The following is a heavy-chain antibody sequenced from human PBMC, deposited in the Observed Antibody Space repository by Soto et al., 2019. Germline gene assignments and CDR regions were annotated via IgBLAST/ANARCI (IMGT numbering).Heavy chain of an antibody. CDR1: GFTLDDYA. CDR2: ISWNSGSI. D-gene: IGHD1-26*01. CDR3: AKLRRPAGATTAFDI. V-gene: IGHV3-9*01. J-gene: IGHJ3*02. Sequence: GGSLRLSCAASGFTLDDYAMHWVRQAPGKGLEWVSGISWNSGSIGYADSVKGRFTISRDNAKNSLYLQMHSLRAEDTALSYCAKLRRPAGATTAFDIWGQGTMVTVSS.